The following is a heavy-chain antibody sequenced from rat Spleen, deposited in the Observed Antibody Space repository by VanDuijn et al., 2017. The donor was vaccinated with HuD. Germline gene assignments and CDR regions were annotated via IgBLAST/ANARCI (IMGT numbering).Heavy chain of an antibody. CDR3: TRARGYNNYWYFDF. D-gene: IGHD1-4*01. V-gene: IGHV5-27*01. Sequence: EVQLVESGGGLVQPGRSLKLSCATSGFTFSNYYMAWVRQAPTKGLEWVAYINTGGSTYYPDSVKGRFTISRDNAKSTLYLQMNSLRSEDTATYYCTRARGYNNYWYFDFWGPGTMVTVSS. CDR1: GFTFSNYY. CDR2: INTGGST. J-gene: IGHJ1*01.